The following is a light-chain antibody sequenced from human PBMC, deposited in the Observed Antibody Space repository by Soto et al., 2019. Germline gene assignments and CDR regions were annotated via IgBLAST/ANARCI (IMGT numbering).Light chain of an antibody. CDR3: QQSYTIPIT. Sequence: DIQMTQSPSSLSASVGDRVTITCRASQSIDNYLNWYHQKPGKAPKLLIYDASNLQTGAPSRFSGSGSGKEFTLTISSLLPEDFATYYCQQSYTIPITFGQGTRVDIK. CDR1: QSIDNY. CDR2: DAS. V-gene: IGKV1-39*01. J-gene: IGKJ5*01.